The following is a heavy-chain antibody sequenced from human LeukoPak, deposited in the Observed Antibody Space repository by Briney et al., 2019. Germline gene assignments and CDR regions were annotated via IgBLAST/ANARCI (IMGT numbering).Heavy chain of an antibody. V-gene: IGHV3-23*01. CDR3: AKQLGYCSDGSCYFPY. D-gene: IGHD2-15*01. CDR1: GFTFSSSA. CDR2: ISNNGGYT. Sequence: PGGSLRLSCAASGFTFSSSAMSWVRQAPGKGLEWVSAISNNGGYTYYADSVQRRFTISRDNSKSTPCLQMNSLRAEDTAVYYCAKQLGYCSDGSCYFPYWGQGTLVTASS. J-gene: IGHJ4*02.